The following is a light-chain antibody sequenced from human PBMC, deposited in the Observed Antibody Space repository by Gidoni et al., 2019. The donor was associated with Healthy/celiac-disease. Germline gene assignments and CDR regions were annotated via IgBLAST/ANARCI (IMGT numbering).Light chain of an antibody. J-gene: IGKJ1*01. CDR1: QSVSSSY. CDR2: GAS. CDR3: QQYGSSPWT. Sequence: IVLTQSPGTLSLSPVERATLSCRASQSVSSSYLAWYQQKPGQAPRLLIYGASSRATGIPDRFSGSGSGTVFTLTISRLEPEDFAVYYCQQYGSSPWTFGQGTKVEIK. V-gene: IGKV3-20*01.